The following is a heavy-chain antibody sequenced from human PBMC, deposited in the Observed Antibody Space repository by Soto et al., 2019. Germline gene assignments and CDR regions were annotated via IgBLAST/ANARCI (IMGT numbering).Heavy chain of an antibody. V-gene: IGHV3-30*18. CDR3: AKDLSRARWSSDASDV. CDR2: TSYDGTNK. J-gene: IGHJ6*02. D-gene: IGHD2-15*01. CDR1: GFTFSTHG. Sequence: PVGSLRLSCEVSGFTFSTHGMHWVRQAPGKGLEWVAGTSYDGTNKYYARSVQGRFTISRENSMKTLYLQMNSLRTEDTAVYYCAKDLSRARWSSDASDVLGQGTSFTVSS.